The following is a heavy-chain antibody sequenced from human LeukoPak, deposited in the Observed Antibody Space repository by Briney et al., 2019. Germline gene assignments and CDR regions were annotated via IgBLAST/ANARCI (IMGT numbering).Heavy chain of an antibody. V-gene: IGHV4-4*07. J-gene: IGHJ6*02. CDR2: IYTSGST. D-gene: IGHD3-3*01. CDR3: AGRASSTYYDFWSGYYPYYYYYGMDV. CDR1: GGSIGSYY. Sequence: KPSETLSPTCTVSGGSIGSYYWSWIRQPPGKGLEWIGRIYTSGSTNYNPSLKSRVTMSVDTSKNQFSLKLSSVTAADTAVYYCAGRASSTYYDFWSGYYPYYYYYGMDVWGQGTTVTVSS.